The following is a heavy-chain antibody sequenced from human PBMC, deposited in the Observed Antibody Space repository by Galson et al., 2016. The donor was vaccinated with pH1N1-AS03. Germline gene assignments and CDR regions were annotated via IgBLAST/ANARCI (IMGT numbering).Heavy chain of an antibody. J-gene: IGHJ5*02. Sequence: SVKVSCKASGYTFTHFGISWVRQAPGQGLECLGWISTYTGETNYAQKFQGRVTMTTDTSTNTVYMELRTLTSDDTALYYCARGTISGVDLQRIFDAWGQGTLVTVSS. CDR3: ARGTISGVDLQRIFDA. CDR1: GYTFTHFG. V-gene: IGHV1-18*01. D-gene: IGHD3-3*01. CDR2: ISTYTGET.